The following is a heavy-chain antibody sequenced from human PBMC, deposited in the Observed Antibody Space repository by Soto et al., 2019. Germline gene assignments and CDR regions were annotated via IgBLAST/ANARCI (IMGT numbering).Heavy chain of an antibody. V-gene: IGHV4-39*01. D-gene: IGHD3-22*01. J-gene: IGHJ4*02. CDR1: GGSISSSSYY. CDR3: ATDSSGYYYFDY. CDR2: MYYSGST. Sequence: PLETLSLTCTVSGGSISSSSYYWGWIRQPPGKGLEWIGSMYYSGSTYYNPSLKSRVTISVDTSKSQFSLKLSSVTAADTAVYYCATDSSGYYYFDYWGQGTLVTVSS.